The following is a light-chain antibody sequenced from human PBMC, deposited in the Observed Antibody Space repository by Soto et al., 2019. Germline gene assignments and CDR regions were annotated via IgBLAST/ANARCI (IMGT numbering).Light chain of an antibody. J-gene: IGKJ1*01. CDR3: QQRSNWT. CDR2: GAS. CDR1: QSVSRN. Sequence: EIVLTQSPATLSLSPGERATLSCRASQSVSRNLAWYQQKPGQAPRLLIYGASNRATGIPARFSGSGSGIDFTLTISSLEAEDFEVYYCQQRSNWTFGQGTKVEIK. V-gene: IGKV3-11*01.